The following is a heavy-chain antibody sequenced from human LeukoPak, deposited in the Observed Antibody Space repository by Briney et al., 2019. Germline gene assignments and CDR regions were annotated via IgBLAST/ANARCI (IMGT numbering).Heavy chain of an antibody. Sequence: SETLSLTCIVSGGSISRYYWSWIRQPPGKGLEWIGYIYYNGNTNYNPSLRGRVTISVDTSKNHFSLNLSSVTAADTAIYYCARTEITVPRGPRGFDVWGQGTMVTVSS. V-gene: IGHV4-59*01. CDR1: GGSISRYY. CDR2: IYYNGNT. CDR3: ARTEITVPRGPRGFDV. J-gene: IGHJ3*01. D-gene: IGHD3-10*01.